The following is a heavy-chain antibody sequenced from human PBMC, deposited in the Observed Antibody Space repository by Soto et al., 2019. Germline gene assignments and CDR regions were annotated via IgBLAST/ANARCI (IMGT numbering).Heavy chain of an antibody. D-gene: IGHD3-16*01. CDR2: TYHSGST. J-gene: IGHJ6*02. V-gene: IGHV4-4*02. Sequence: QVQLQESGPGLVKPSGTLSLTCAVSGGPISSSNWWSWVRQPPGKGLEWIGETYHSGSTNYNPSRKGRNTITLDNSKSQSALKERSATAEDTAVYYRASMLPPAADDYYYGMDVWGQGTTVTVAS. CDR1: GGPISSSNW. CDR3: ASMLPPAADDYYYGMDV.